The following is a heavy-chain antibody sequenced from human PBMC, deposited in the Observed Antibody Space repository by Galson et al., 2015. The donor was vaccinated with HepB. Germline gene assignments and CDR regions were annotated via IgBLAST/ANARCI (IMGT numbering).Heavy chain of an antibody. Sequence: SLRLSCAASGFTFSSYAMSWVRQAPGKGLEWVSAISGSGGSTYCADSVKGRFTISRDNSKNTLYLQMNSLRAEDTAVYYCAKFLPPVWFGELGYWGQGTLVTVSS. CDR2: ISGSGGST. CDR3: AKFLPPVWFGELGY. J-gene: IGHJ4*02. V-gene: IGHV3-23*01. D-gene: IGHD3-10*01. CDR1: GFTFSSYA.